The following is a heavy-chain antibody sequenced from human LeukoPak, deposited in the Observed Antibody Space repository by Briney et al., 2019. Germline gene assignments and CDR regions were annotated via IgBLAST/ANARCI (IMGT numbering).Heavy chain of an antibody. D-gene: IGHD3-9*01. CDR3: ARVIVTGYYDAFDI. CDR1: GFTFSGYW. Sequence: GGSLRLSCAASGFTFSGYWMHWVRQAPGKGLVWVSRIKTDGSSTNYADSVKGRFTISRDNAKNTLYLQMNSLRAEDTAVYYCARVIVTGYYDAFDIWGQGTMVTVSS. J-gene: IGHJ3*02. CDR2: IKTDGSST. V-gene: IGHV3-74*01.